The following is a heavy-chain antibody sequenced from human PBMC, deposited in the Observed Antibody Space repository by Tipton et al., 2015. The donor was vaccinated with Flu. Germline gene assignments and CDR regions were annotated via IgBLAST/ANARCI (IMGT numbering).Heavy chain of an antibody. Sequence: RSLRLSCAASGFTFSSYGMHWVRQAPGKGLEWVAVIWHDGSNKYYADYVKGRFTISRDNSKNTRYLQMNSLRAEDTAVYYCARVRGCMRGSCYSLRNFRFYYSYMDVLGKGSTVSISS. CDR3: ARVRGCMRGSCYSLRNFRFYYSYMDV. D-gene: IGHD2-15*01. CDR1: GFTFSSYG. CDR2: IWHDGSNK. V-gene: IGHV3-33*01. J-gene: IGHJ6*03.